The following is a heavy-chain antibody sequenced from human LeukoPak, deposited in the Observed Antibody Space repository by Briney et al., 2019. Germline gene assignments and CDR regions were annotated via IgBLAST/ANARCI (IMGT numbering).Heavy chain of an antibody. CDR2: IKEDGSEK. CDR1: GFNFNNYW. Sequence: GESRKISCGASGFNFNNYWMSWVRQAPGKGLEWLASIKEDGSEKYYVDSVKGRFTISRDNSKNLVYLQMNNLGAADTAVYSCAATPHFYYFDFWGRGTLVTVSS. J-gene: IGHJ4*02. CDR3: AATPHFYYFDF. V-gene: IGHV3-7*01.